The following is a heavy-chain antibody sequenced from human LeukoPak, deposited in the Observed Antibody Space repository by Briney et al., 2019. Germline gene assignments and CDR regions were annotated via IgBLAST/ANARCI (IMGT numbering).Heavy chain of an antibody. Sequence: SETLSLTCTVSGGSISRSSYYWGWIRQPPGKGLEWIGTINYSGTTYYNSSLKSRVTISVDTSKKQFSLKLISVTAADTAVYYCARGPYCTDDSCYENWFDPWGQGTLVTVSS. CDR3: ARGPYCTDDSCYENWFDP. CDR2: INYSGTT. V-gene: IGHV4-39*01. CDR1: GGSISRSSYY. D-gene: IGHD2-8*01. J-gene: IGHJ5*02.